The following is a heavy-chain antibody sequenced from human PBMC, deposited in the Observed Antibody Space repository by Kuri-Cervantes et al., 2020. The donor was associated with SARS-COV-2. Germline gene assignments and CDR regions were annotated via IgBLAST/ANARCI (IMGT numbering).Heavy chain of an antibody. CDR1: GGTFSSYA. J-gene: IGHJ4*02. CDR2: IIPIFGTA. V-gene: IGHV1-69*06. CDR3: ARGGSSYSSSWFDYYFDY. D-gene: IGHD6-13*01. Sequence: SVTVSCKASGGTFSSYAISWVRQAPGQGLEWMGRIIPIFGTANYAQKFQGRVTITADKSTSTAYMELSSLRSEDTAVYYCARGGSSYSSSWFDYYFDYWGQGTLVTVSS.